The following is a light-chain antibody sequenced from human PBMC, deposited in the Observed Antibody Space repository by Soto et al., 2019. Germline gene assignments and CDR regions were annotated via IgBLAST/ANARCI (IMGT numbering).Light chain of an antibody. Sequence: DIQMTQSPSSLSVSVGDRVAITCRASQGINNHLAWYQQKPGEVPKLLIFAASTLHSGVPSRFSGSVSGTYFTLTISSLQPEDVATYYCQKYNSAPLTFGQGTKLEI. CDR2: AAS. CDR1: QGINNH. V-gene: IGKV1-27*01. J-gene: IGKJ2*01. CDR3: QKYNSAPLT.